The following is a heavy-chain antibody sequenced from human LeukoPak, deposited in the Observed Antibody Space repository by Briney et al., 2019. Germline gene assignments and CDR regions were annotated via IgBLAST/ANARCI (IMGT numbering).Heavy chain of an antibody. D-gene: IGHD2-8*01. CDR3: ARGVLY. Sequence: SETLSLTCSVSGSSVSSGTYYWSWMRQPPGEGLEWIGNVHHSGITNYNSSLKSRVIISLDTSKNQFSLKLSSVTAADTALYYCARGVLYWGQGTLVTVSS. CDR1: GSSVSSGTYY. V-gene: IGHV4-61*01. CDR2: VHHSGIT. J-gene: IGHJ4*01.